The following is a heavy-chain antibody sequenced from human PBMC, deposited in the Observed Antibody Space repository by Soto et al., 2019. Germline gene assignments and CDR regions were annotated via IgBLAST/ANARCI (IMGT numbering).Heavy chain of an antibody. J-gene: IGHJ4*02. CDR1: GGSISSGDYY. CDR2: IYYSGST. D-gene: IGHD5-18*01. CDR3: ARDRGEVNVDTAMVEYYFDY. V-gene: IGHV4-61*08. Sequence: PSETLSLTCTVSGGSISSGDYYWSWIRQPPGKGLEWIGYIYYSGSTNYNPSLKSRVTISVDTSKNQFSLKLSSVTAADTAVYYCARDRGEVNVDTAMVEYYFDYWGQGTLVTFSS.